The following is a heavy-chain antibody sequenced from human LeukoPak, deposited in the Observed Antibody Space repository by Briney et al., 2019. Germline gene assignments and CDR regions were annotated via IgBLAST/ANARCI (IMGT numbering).Heavy chain of an antibody. CDR1: GGTFSRYA. D-gene: IGHD2-15*01. Sequence: GSSVKVSCKAFGGTFSRYAFIWVRQAPGQGLEWMGRIIPIVGIPNYAQKFQGRVTITADRSTSTAYMELSSLRSEDTAVYYCARDPRNYCSGGSCYMRDDWGQGTLVTVSS. J-gene: IGHJ4*02. V-gene: IGHV1-69*04. CDR2: IIPIVGIP. CDR3: ARDPRNYCSGGSCYMRDD.